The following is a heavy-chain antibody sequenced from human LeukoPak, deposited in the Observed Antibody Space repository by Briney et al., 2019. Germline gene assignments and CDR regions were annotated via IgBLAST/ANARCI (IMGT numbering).Heavy chain of an antibody. D-gene: IGHD6-19*01. CDR1: GGSISSSNW. CDR2: IYHSGST. J-gene: IGHJ4*02. V-gene: IGHV4-4*02. Sequence: SETLSLTCAVSGGSISSSNWWSWVRQPPGKGLEWIGEIYHSGSTNYNPSLKSRVTISVDTSKNQFSLKLSSVTAADTAVYYCARDPTSVAGTNYFDYWGQGTLVTVSS. CDR3: ARDPTSVAGTNYFDY.